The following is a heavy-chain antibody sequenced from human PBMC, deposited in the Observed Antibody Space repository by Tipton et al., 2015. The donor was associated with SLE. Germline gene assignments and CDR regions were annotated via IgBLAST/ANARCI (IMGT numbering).Heavy chain of an antibody. CDR1: GGSLNNYY. V-gene: IGHV4-4*07. CDR3: ARGGITLVHPPAD. D-gene: IGHD6-13*01. J-gene: IGHJ4*02. Sequence: GLVKPSETLSLTCTVSGGSLNNYYWSRLRQPAGKGLEWIGYIYHNGGTQYNPSLGSRVTMAVDTSENQFSLRLSSATAADTAVYFCARGGITLVHPPADWGPGTLVTVSS. CDR2: IYHNGGT.